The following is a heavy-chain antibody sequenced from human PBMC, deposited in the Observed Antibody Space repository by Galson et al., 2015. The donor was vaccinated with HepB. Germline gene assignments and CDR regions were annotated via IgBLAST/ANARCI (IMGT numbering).Heavy chain of an antibody. CDR3: GKGPGAAAGKGYIQQ. J-gene: IGHJ1*01. Sequence: SLRLSCAASGVSISSSWIHWVRQGPEKGLVWVSRISGDGKTTNFADSVKGRFTISRDNAKNTLYLQMNSLRTEDTALYYCGKGPGAAAGKGYIQQWGQGTLVIVSS. D-gene: IGHD6-13*01. CDR2: ISGDGKTT. CDR1: GVSISSSW. V-gene: IGHV3-74*01.